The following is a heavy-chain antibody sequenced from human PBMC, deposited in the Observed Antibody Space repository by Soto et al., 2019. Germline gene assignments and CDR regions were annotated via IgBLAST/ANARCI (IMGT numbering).Heavy chain of an antibody. V-gene: IGHV4-28*01. J-gene: IGHJ4*02. CDR1: GYSISNTNW. Sequence: PSETLSLTSAVSGYSISNTNWWGWIRQPPGKGLEWIGYIYYSGSTYYNPSLKSRVTMSVDTSKNQFSLKLSSVTAVDTAVYYCARMGIVGATTLDYWGQGTLVTVSS. CDR2: IYYSGST. D-gene: IGHD1-26*01. CDR3: ARMGIVGATTLDY.